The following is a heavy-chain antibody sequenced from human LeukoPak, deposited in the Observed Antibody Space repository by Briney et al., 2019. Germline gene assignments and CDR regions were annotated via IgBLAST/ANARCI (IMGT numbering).Heavy chain of an antibody. V-gene: IGHV3-23*01. J-gene: IGHJ3*02. D-gene: IGHD1-14*01. CDR3: AKDRQVGPGTYDAFDI. Sequence: GGSLRLSCAASGFTFSSYAMSWVRQAPGKGLEWVSAISGSGGSTYYADSVKGRFTISRDNSKNTLYLQMNSLRAEDTAVYYCAKDRQVGPGTYDAFDIWGQGTMVTVSS. CDR1: GFTFSSYA. CDR2: ISGSGGST.